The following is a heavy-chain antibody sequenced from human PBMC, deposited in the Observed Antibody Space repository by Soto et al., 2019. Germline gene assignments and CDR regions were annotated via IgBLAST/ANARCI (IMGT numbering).Heavy chain of an antibody. V-gene: IGHV1-69*06. CDR3: ARSAESIAAAKDDAFDI. D-gene: IGHD6-13*01. J-gene: IGHJ3*02. CDR1: GGTFSSSA. Sequence: GASVKVSCKASGGTFSSSAISWVRQAPGQGLEWMGGIIPIFGTANYAQKFQGRVTITADKSTSTAYMELSSLRSEDTAVYYCARSAESIAAAKDDAFDIWGQGTMVTVSS. CDR2: IIPIFGTA.